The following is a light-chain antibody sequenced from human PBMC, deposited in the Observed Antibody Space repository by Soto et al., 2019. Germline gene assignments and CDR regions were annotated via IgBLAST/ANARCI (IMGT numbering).Light chain of an antibody. CDR1: SGHSSYI. CDR2: LEGSGSY. CDR3: ETWDSNTHRV. V-gene: IGLV4-60*02. Sequence: QAVVTQSSSASASLGSSVKLTCTLSSGHSSYIIAWHQQQPGKAPRYLMKLEGSGSYNKGSGVPDRFSGSSSGADRYLTISNLQFEDEADYYCETWDSNTHRVFGGGTKLTVL. J-gene: IGLJ3*02.